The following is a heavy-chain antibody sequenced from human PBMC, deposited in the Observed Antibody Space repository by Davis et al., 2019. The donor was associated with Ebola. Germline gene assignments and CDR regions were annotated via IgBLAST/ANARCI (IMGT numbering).Heavy chain of an antibody. V-gene: IGHV3-23*01. J-gene: IGHJ6*02. CDR2: IGTSGGGT. CDR1: GFTFSNNV. D-gene: IGHD2-21*01. CDR3: AKDSHCGGECYPSPHYYGMDV. Sequence: GGSLRLSCVGSGFTFSNNVMSWVRQAPGKGLEWVSLIGTSGGGTYYADSVKGRFTVSRNNSKNTLYLQMNSLRVEDTAIYYCAKDSHCGGECYPSPHYYGMDVWGQGTTVTVSS.